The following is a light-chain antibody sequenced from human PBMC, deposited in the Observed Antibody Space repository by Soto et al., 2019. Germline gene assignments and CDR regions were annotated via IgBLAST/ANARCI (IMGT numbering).Light chain of an antibody. J-gene: IGLJ1*01. Sequence: QSALTQPASVSGSPGQSITISCTGTSSDVSGYNYVSWYQQHPGKAPKLMIYDVSNRPSGVSNRFSGSKSGNTASLTISGLQAEDEADYYCSSYTSSNTYVFGTGTQLTVL. CDR1: SSDVSGYNY. V-gene: IGLV2-14*01. CDR2: DVS. CDR3: SSYTSSNTYV.